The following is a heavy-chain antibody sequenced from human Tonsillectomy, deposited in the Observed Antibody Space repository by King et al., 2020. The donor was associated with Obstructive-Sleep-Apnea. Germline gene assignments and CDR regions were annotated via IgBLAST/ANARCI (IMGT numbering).Heavy chain of an antibody. J-gene: IGHJ5*02. Sequence: QLQESGSGLVKPSQTLSLTCAVSGGSINSGGYSWSWIRQPPGKGLEWIGYIHHDGSTYYNPSLKSRVTISIDKSKNHFSLKLTSVTAADTAVYYCARGGIGVVGDTLRFDPWGQGTLVTVSS. CDR2: IHHDGST. V-gene: IGHV4-30-2*01. CDR1: GGSINSGGYS. D-gene: IGHD1-26*01. CDR3: ARGGIGVVGDTLRFDP.